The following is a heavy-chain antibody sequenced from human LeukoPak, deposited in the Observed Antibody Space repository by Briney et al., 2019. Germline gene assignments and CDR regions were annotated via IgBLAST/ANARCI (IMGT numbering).Heavy chain of an antibody. Sequence: SETLSLTCTVSGVSISSSTYWSWVRQPPGKGLEWIGEIFHGGTINYSPSFNSRVTISLDQSKNQFSLNLSSVTAADTAVYYCATSPNQDRDYWGQGTLVTVPS. D-gene: IGHD1-14*01. J-gene: IGHJ4*02. CDR3: ATSPNQDRDY. V-gene: IGHV4-4*02. CDR1: GVSISSSTY. CDR2: IFHGGTI.